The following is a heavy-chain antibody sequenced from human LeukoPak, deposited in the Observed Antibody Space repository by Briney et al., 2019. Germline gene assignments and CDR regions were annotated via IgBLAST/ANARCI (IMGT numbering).Heavy chain of an antibody. CDR2: INHSGST. CDR1: GGSFSGYY. Sequence: SETLSLTCAVYGGSFSGYYWSWIRQPPGKGLERMGEINHSGSTNYNPSLKSRVTISVDTSKNQFSLKLSSVTAADTAVYYCARGRDTAMVEHWGQGTLVTVSS. CDR3: ARGRDTAMVEH. V-gene: IGHV4-34*01. J-gene: IGHJ1*01. D-gene: IGHD5-18*01.